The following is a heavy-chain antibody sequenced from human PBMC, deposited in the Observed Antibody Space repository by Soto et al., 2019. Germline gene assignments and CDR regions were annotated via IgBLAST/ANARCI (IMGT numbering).Heavy chain of an antibody. CDR3: AKGGAIVAAGTRVYIYNAMDV. Sequence: QVQLVQSGTEVKRPGDSVKVSCKASGYTFTGYYVHWVRQAPGQGLEWMGWINPNSGDTYLAQRFQGRVTMNRDTSIGTAYMELTGLTSDDTAEYYCAKGGAIVAAGTRVYIYNAMDVWGQGTTVTVSS. V-gene: IGHV1-2*02. J-gene: IGHJ6*02. CDR2: INPNSGDT. D-gene: IGHD1-26*01. CDR1: GYTFTGYY.